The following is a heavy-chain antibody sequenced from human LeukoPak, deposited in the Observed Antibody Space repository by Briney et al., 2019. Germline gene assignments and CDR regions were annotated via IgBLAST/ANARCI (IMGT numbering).Heavy chain of an antibody. V-gene: IGHV3-21*01. CDR1: IFTFSSYS. CDR2: ISSFGSYI. CDR3: ARRMSIAVTGTPAFDI. Sequence: GGSLRLSCADSIFTFSSYSMNWVRQAPGTGLEWVSSISSFGSYIYYADSVKGRFTISRDNAKNSLYLQMNSLRVEDTAVYYCARRMSIAVTGTPAFDIWGQGTMVTVSS. D-gene: IGHD6-19*01. J-gene: IGHJ3*02.